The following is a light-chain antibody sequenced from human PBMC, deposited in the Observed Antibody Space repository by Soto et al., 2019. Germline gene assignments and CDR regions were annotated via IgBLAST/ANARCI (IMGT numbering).Light chain of an antibody. Sequence: DIQMTQSPSSLSASVGDRVTITCRASQDISIYLAWYQQQPGKVPKLLIYGASILQSGVPSRFSGSGSGTDFSLTISSLQPEDFATYYCQKYISVPRTFGQGTRVEMK. V-gene: IGKV1-27*01. CDR2: GAS. J-gene: IGKJ1*01. CDR1: QDISIY. CDR3: QKYISVPRT.